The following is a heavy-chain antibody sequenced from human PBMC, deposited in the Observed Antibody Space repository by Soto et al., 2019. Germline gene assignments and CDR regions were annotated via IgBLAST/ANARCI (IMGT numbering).Heavy chain of an antibody. Sequence: PGGSLRLSCAASGFIFRNNGMNWVRQAPGKGLEWVALISYDGNNKYYADSVKGRFTISRDNSKNTVYLEMNSLRTEDTGVYYCAKRGFTSGLFDYWGQGTLVTVSS. V-gene: IGHV3-30*18. CDR2: ISYDGNNK. CDR3: AKRGFTSGLFDY. J-gene: IGHJ4*02. CDR1: GFIFRNNG. D-gene: IGHD3-10*01.